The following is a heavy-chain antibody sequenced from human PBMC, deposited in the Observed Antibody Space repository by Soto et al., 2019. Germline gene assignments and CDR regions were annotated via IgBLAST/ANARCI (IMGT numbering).Heavy chain of an antibody. CDR2: ISYDGSNK. J-gene: IGHJ4*02. V-gene: IGHV3-30*18. D-gene: IGHD1-26*01. Sequence: QVQLVESGGGVVQPGRSLRLSCAASGFTFSSYGMHWVRQAPGKGLEWVAVISYDGSNKYYADSVKGRFTISRDNSKNTLYLQMNSLRAEDTAAYYCAKDRGWERPPLYYFDYWGQGTLVTVSS. CDR1: GFTFSSYG. CDR3: AKDRGWERPPLYYFDY.